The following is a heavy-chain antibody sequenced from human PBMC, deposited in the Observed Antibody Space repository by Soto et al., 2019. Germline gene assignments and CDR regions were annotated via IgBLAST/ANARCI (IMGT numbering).Heavy chain of an antibody. J-gene: IGHJ6*03. Sequence: EVQLVESGGGLVKPGGSLRLSCAASGFTFSSYSMNWVRQAPGKGLEWVSSISSSSSYIYYADSVKGQFTISRDNAKNSLYLQMNSLRAEDTAVYYCARVGSDYYYYMDVWGKVTTVTVSS. D-gene: IGHD2-15*01. V-gene: IGHV3-21*01. CDR2: ISSSSSYI. CDR3: ARVGSDYYYYMDV. CDR1: GFTFSSYS.